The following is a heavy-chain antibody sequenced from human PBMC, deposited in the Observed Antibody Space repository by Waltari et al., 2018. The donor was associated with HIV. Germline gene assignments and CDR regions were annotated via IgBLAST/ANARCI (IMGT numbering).Heavy chain of an antibody. CDR3: AKARGANYFDY. Sequence: EVQLLESGGGLVQPGGSLRLSCAASGFTFSSYAMSWVRQAPGKGLEWVSAITGSGGSTNYADSVKGRFTISRDNSKNTLSLQMNSLRAEDTAVYYCAKARGANYFDYWGQGTLVTASS. J-gene: IGHJ4*02. CDR2: ITGSGGST. CDR1: GFTFSSYA. V-gene: IGHV3-23*01. D-gene: IGHD2-15*01.